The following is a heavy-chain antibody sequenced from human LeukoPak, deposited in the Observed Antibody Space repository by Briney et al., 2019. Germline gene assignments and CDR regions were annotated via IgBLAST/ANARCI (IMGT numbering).Heavy chain of an antibody. CDR1: GGSISSGDYY. V-gene: IGHV4-30-4*01. CDR3: ARDTRGDYYFDY. D-gene: IGHD4-17*01. Sequence: SQTLSLTCTVSGGSISSGDYYWTWIRQPPGKGLEWIGYIYYSGSTYYNPSLKSRITISVDTSKNQFSLKLSSVTAADTAVYSCARDTRGDYYFDYWGQGTLVTVSS. J-gene: IGHJ4*02. CDR2: IYYSGST.